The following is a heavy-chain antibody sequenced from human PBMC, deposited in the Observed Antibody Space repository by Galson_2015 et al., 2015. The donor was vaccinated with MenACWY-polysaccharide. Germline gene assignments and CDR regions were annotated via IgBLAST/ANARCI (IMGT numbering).Heavy chain of an antibody. CDR3: AKDFHNYGMDV. J-gene: IGHJ6*02. CDR2: ISKSGNDM. CDR1: GFSFSNYW. Sequence: SLRLSCAASGFSFSNYWMSWVRQAPGKGLEWVSSISKSGNDMQYTVSVRGRFTISRDIAKNSLFLQMNSLGVEDTAIYYCAKDFHNYGMDVWGHGTTVTVSS. V-gene: IGHV3-21*06.